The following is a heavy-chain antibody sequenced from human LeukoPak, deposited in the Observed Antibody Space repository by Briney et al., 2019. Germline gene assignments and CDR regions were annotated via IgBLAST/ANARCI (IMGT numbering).Heavy chain of an antibody. V-gene: IGHV4-4*02. CDR3: AREGGFYRPLDY. CDR1: GGAVSSTNW. Sequence: SETLSLTCGVSGGAVSSTNWWTWIRQPPGKGLEWIGEVHLDGRTNFNPSLKSRLTMSVDLSENHVSLKLTSVTAADTAVYYCAREGGFYRPLDYSGQGTLVTVSS. D-gene: IGHD6-25*01. CDR2: VHLDGRT. J-gene: IGHJ4*02.